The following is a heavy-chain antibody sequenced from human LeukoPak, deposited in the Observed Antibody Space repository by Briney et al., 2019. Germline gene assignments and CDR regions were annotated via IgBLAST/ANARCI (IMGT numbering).Heavy chain of an antibody. CDR3: ARDQLGSGGQDY. CDR2: ISAYNGNT. Sequence: ASVKVSCNSYGYTFTSYGISWVRQPPGQGLEWMGWISAYNGNTNNAQKLQGRVTMTTDTSTSTAYMELRSLRSDDTAVYYCARDQLGSGGQDYWGQGTLVTVSS. J-gene: IGHJ4*02. V-gene: IGHV1-18*01. D-gene: IGHD6-19*01. CDR1: GYTFTSYG.